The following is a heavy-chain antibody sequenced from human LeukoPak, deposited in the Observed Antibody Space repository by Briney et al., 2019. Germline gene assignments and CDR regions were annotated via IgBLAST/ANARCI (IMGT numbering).Heavy chain of an antibody. CDR1: GGSISSSSYY. D-gene: IGHD1-7*01. CDR2: IYYSGST. Sequence: SETLSLTCTVSGGSISSSSYYWGWIRQPPGKGLEWIGSIYYSGSTYYNPSLKSRVTISVDTSKNQFSPKLSSVTAADTAVYYCAREVSGTTDSAYYYYYYYMDVWGKGTTVTVSS. J-gene: IGHJ6*03. CDR3: AREVSGTTDSAYYYYYYYMDV. V-gene: IGHV4-39*07.